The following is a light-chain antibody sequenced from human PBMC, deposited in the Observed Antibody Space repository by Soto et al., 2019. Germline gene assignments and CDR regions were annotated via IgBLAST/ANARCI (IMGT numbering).Light chain of an antibody. CDR3: STWDDSLNGVV. CDR1: TSNIGSNT. V-gene: IGLV1-44*01. J-gene: IGLJ3*02. Sequence: QSVLTQPPSASGTPGQRVTISSSGSTSNIGSNTVNWYQQLPRTAPKLLIYSNNERPSGVPDRFSGSKSGTSASLATSGLQSEDEADYYCSTWDDSLNGVVFGGGTQLTVL. CDR2: SNN.